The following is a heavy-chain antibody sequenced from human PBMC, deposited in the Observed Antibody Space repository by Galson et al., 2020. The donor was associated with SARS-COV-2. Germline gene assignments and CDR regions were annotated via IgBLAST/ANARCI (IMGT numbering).Heavy chain of an antibody. D-gene: IGHD6-13*01. Sequence: SENLSLTCTVSGGSISSSSYYWGWLRQPPGKGLEWIGSIYYSGSTYYNPSLKSRVTISVDTSKNQFSLKLSSVTAADTAVYYCAARYSSSWFGDNWFDPWGEGTLVTVSS. CDR1: GGSISSSSYY. CDR2: IYYSGST. CDR3: AARYSSSWFGDNWFDP. J-gene: IGHJ5*02. V-gene: IGHV4-39*01.